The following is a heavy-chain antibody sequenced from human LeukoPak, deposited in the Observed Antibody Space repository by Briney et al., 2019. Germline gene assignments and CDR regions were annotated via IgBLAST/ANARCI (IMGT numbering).Heavy chain of an antibody. J-gene: IGHJ6*04. CDR1: GFTFSSYE. V-gene: IGHV3-48*03. Sequence: PGGSLRLSCAASGFTFSSYEMNWVRQAPGKGLEWVSYISSSGSTIYYADSVKGRFTTSRDNAKNSLYLQMNSLRAEDTAVYYCARESITMVRGVTPYYYYYGMDVWGKGTTVTVSS. D-gene: IGHD3-10*01. CDR2: ISSSGSTI. CDR3: ARESITMVRGVTPYYYYYGMDV.